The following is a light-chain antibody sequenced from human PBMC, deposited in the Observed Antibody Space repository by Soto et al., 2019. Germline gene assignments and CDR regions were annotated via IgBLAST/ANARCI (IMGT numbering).Light chain of an antibody. V-gene: IGKV3-15*01. CDR2: GAS. Sequence: EIVMTQSPATLSVSPGERATLSCRASQSISSKLAWYQQKPGQAPRLLIYGASTRATGIPARFSGSGSGTEFSLTISGLQSEDFAAYSCQQYSNWPYTFGQGTKLEIK. J-gene: IGKJ2*01. CDR1: QSISSK. CDR3: QQYSNWPYT.